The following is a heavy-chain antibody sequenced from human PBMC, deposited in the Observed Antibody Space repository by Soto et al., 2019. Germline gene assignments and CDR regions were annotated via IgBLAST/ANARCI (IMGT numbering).Heavy chain of an antibody. Sequence: QVQLVQSGAEVKKPGSSVKVSCKASGGTFSSYAISWVRQAPGQGLEWMGGIIPIFGTANYAQKFQGRVTITADKAASTVYMELSSLRSEDTAVYYCSSDRKHYPSWPNVASPGLGYWGQGTLVTVS. CDR2: IIPIFGTA. D-gene: IGHD2-2*01. CDR1: GGTFSSYA. CDR3: SSDRKHYPSWPNVASPGLGY. V-gene: IGHV1-69*06. J-gene: IGHJ4*02.